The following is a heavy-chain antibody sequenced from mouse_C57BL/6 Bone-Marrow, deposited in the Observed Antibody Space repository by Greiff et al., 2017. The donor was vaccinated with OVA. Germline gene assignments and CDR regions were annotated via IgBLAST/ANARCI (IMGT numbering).Heavy chain of an antibody. CDR2: IHPNSGST. CDR3: ARYPLYYYGSLDY. J-gene: IGHJ2*01. Sequence: QVQLKESGAELVKPGASVKLSCKASGYTFTSYWMHWVKQRPGQGLEWIGMIHPNSGSTNYNEKFKSKATLTVDKSSSTAYMQLSSLTSEDSAVYYGARYPLYYYGSLDYWGQGTTLTVSS. D-gene: IGHD1-1*01. CDR1: GYTFTSYW. V-gene: IGHV1-64*01.